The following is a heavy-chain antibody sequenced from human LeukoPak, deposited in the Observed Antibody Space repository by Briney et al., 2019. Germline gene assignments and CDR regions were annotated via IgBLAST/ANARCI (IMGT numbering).Heavy chain of an antibody. CDR3: ARGRYYGMDV. CDR2: INHSGST. V-gene: IGHV4-34*01. CDR1: GGSFSGYY. J-gene: IGHJ6*02. Sequence: SETLSLTCAVYGGSFSGYYWSWIRQPPGKGLEWIGEINHSGSTNYNPSLKSRVTISVDTSKNQFSLKLSSVTAADTAVYYCARGRYYGMDVWGQGTTVTVSS.